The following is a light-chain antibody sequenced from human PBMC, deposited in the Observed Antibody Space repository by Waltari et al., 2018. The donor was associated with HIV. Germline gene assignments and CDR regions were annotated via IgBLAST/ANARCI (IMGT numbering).Light chain of an antibody. Sequence: QSALTQPPSASGSPGQSVTISCTGTSSDVGGYNFVSWYQQHPGKAPKLMIFEVTKRPSGVPARFPGSKTGNTASLTVSGLQADDEADYYYSSYAGGNNLVFGGGTKLTVL. J-gene: IGLJ2*01. CDR1: SSDVGGYNF. CDR3: SSYAGGNNLV. V-gene: IGLV2-8*01. CDR2: EVT.